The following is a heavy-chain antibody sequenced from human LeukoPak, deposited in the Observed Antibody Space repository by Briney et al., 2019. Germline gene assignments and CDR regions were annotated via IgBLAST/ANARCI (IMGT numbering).Heavy chain of an antibody. CDR2: ISGSGGST. V-gene: IGHV3-23*01. Sequence: GGSLRLSCAASGFTFSSYGMSWVRQAPGKGLEWVSAISGSGGSTYYADSVKGRFTISRDNSKNTLYLQMNSLRAEDTAVYYCAKFDYYDSTFDYWGQGILVTVSS. D-gene: IGHD3-22*01. CDR1: GFTFSSYG. CDR3: AKFDYYDSTFDY. J-gene: IGHJ4*02.